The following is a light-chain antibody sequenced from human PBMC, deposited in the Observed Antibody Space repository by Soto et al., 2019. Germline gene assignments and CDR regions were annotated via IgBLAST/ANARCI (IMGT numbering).Light chain of an antibody. J-gene: IGKJ2*01. CDR2: GVF. Sequence: ETVLTQSPGTVSLSPGERATLSCTTSQTVNSDYLAWYQQKPGQAPRLLIYGVFNRATGIPDRFSGSGSGTYFTLTISGLEPEDSAVYYCQHYDGSPRTFGRGTNLEI. V-gene: IGKV3-20*01. CDR3: QHYDGSPRT. CDR1: QTVNSDY.